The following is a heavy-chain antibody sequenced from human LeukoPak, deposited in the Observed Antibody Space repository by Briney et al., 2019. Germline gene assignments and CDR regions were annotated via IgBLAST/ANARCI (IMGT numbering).Heavy chain of an antibody. Sequence: SVKVSCKASGYTFTGYYMHWVRQAPGQGLEWMGWINPNSGGTDYAQNFQGRVTMTRDTSISTAYMELSGLRSDDTAVYYCARAGYNWSQYYFDYWGQGTLVTVSS. V-gene: IGHV1-2*02. D-gene: IGHD1-20*01. CDR2: INPNSGGT. CDR3: ARAGYNWSQYYFDY. CDR1: GYTFTGYY. J-gene: IGHJ4*02.